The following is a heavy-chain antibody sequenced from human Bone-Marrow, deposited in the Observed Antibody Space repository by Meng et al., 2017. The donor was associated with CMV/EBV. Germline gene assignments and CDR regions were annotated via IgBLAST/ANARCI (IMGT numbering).Heavy chain of an antibody. CDR1: GFTFDDYA. V-gene: IGHV3-9*01. Sequence: SLKISCAASGFTFDDYAMHWVWQAPGKGLEWVSGISWNSGSIGYADSVKGRFTISRDNAKNSLYLQMNSLRAEDTALYYCAKELTLLRSLDYWGQGTLVTVSS. CDR3: AKELTLLRSLDY. D-gene: IGHD3-3*01. CDR2: ISWNSGSI. J-gene: IGHJ4*02.